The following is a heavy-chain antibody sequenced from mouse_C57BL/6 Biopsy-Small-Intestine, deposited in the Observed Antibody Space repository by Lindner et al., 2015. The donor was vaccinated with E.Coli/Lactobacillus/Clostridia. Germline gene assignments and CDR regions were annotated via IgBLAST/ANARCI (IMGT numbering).Heavy chain of an antibody. CDR3: AREGLRSHFDY. CDR2: INPSSGYS. D-gene: IGHD3-1*01. Sequence: VQLQESGAELAKPGASVKLSCKASGYTFTTYWMDWIKQRPGQGLEWIGYINPSSGYSKYNQKFKDKATLTADKSSSTAYMQLSSLTYEDSAVYYCAREGLRSHFDYWGQGTTLTVSS. J-gene: IGHJ2*01. CDR1: GYTFTTYW. V-gene: IGHV1-7*01.